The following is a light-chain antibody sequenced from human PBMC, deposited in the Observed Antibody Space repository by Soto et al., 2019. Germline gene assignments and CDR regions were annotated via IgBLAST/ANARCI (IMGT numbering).Light chain of an antibody. CDR3: QHYVNWPLT. J-gene: IGKJ4*01. Sequence: EIVMTQSPATLSVSPGAGATLSCRASQGSGDTLAWYQQKPGQTPRLLIYDTSIRATGVPARFSGSRSGAEFTLTISSLQSEDFAVYYCQHYVNWPLTFGGGTKVDIK. CDR1: QGSGDT. CDR2: DTS. V-gene: IGKV3-15*01.